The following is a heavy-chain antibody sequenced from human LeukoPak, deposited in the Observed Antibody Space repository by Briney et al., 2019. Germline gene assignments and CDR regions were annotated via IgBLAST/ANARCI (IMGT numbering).Heavy chain of an antibody. V-gene: IGHV4-39*07. CDR3: ARILTGFS. Sequence: SETLSLTCTVSGGSITSSTYYWGWIRQPPGKGLEWIGSIYHSGSTYYNPSLKSRVTISVDTSKNQFSLKLSSVTAADTAVYYCARILTGFSWGQGTLVTVSS. CDR1: GGSITSSTYY. CDR2: IYHSGST. D-gene: IGHD3-9*01. J-gene: IGHJ4*02.